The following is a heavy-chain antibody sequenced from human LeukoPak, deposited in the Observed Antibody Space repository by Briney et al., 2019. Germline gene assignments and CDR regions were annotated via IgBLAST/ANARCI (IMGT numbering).Heavy chain of an antibody. CDR3: GSGGSGAFDN. J-gene: IGHJ3*02. CDR1: GYSISSGSY. CDR2: IYHGGST. V-gene: IGHV4-38-2*01. Sequence: SETLSLTCAVSGYSISSGSYWGWIRQPPGKGLGGIGSIYHGGSTYYKASLKSRVTISVDTSKNQFYLKLSSETAADTAVYYGGSGGSGAFDNWGQGTMVTVSS. D-gene: IGHD3-10*01.